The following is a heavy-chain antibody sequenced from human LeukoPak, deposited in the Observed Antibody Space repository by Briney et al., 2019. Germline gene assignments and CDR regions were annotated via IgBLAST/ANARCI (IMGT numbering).Heavy chain of an antibody. CDR3: AREYIAARFYYYYYMDV. V-gene: IGHV4-30-2*01. Sequence: PSQTLSLTCTVSGGSISSGGYYWSWIRQPPGKGLEWIGYIYHSGSTYYNPSLKSRVTISVDRSKNQFSLKLSSVTAADTAVYYCAREYIAARFYYYYYMDVWGKGTTVTVSS. J-gene: IGHJ6*03. CDR1: GGSISSGGYY. D-gene: IGHD6-6*01. CDR2: IYHSGST.